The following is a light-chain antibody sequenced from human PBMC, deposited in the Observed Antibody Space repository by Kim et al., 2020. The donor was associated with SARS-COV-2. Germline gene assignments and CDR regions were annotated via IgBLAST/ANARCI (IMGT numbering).Light chain of an antibody. V-gene: IGLV3-1*01. CDR1: NLRDQY. J-gene: IGLJ2*01. CDR2: QDA. Sequence: SVSPAKKAKVTCSEMNLRDQYVGWYHQKPGRSPVLLIYQDAKRPSGIPERCSGSNSGDTATLTISGTQAMDEADYYCQAWDSSTAVFGGGTKVTVL. CDR3: QAWDSSTAV.